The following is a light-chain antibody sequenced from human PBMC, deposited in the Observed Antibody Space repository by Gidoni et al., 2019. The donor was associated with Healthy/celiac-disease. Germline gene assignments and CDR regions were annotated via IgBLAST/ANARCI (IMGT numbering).Light chain of an antibody. V-gene: IGLV2-14*01. Sequence: QSALTQPPSVSGSPGQSITISCTGTISDVGGYNYVSWYQQHTGKAPKRMIYDVSNRPSGVSNRFSGSKSGNTASLTISGLQAEDEADYYCSSYTSSSTVVFGGGTKMTVL. CDR2: DVS. CDR3: SSYTSSSTVV. J-gene: IGLJ2*01. CDR1: ISDVGGYNY.